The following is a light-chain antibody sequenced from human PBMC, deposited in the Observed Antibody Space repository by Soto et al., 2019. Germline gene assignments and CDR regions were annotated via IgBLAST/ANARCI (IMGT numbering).Light chain of an antibody. CDR3: GTWDSSLTAGV. V-gene: IGLV1-51*01. Sequence: QSVLTQPPSVSAAPGQKVTISCSGSSSNIGKNYVSWYQQLPGTAPKLLIYDNNKRPSGIPDRFSGSKSGTSATLGITGLLTGDEADFYCGTWDSSLTAGVFGTGTKLTVL. J-gene: IGLJ1*01. CDR1: SSNIGKNY. CDR2: DNN.